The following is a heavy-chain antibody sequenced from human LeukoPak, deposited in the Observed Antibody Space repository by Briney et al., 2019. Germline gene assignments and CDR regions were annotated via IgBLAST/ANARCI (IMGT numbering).Heavy chain of an antibody. V-gene: IGHV4-38-2*01. Sequence: PSETLSLTCAVSGYSISSGYYWGWIGQPPGKGLEWIGSIYHSGSTYYNPSLKSRVTISVDTSKNQFSLKLSSVTAADTAVYYCARQGDSLADAFDIWGQGTMVTVSS. CDR1: GYSISSGYY. D-gene: IGHD2-21*01. J-gene: IGHJ3*02. CDR2: IYHSGST. CDR3: ARQGDSLADAFDI.